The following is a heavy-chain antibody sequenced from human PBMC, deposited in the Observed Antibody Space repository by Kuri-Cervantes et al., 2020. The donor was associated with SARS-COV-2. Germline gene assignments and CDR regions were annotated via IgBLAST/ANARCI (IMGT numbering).Heavy chain of an antibody. V-gene: IGHV4-30-4*01. CDR3: ARAKEAPYDILTVDAFDI. D-gene: IGHD3-9*01. CDR1: GGSISSGDYY. J-gene: IGHJ3*02. CDR2: IYYSGST. Sequence: LRLSCTVSGGSISSGDYYWSWIRQPPGKGLEWIGYIYYSGSTYYNPSLKSRVTISVDTSKNQFSLKLSSVTAADTAVYYCARAKEAPYDILTVDAFDIWSQGTMVTVSS.